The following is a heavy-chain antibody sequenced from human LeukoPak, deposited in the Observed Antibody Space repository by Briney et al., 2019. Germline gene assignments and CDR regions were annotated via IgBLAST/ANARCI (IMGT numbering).Heavy chain of an antibody. CDR2: YYNGRTRT. CDR3: ARLDASSAHFSGSFPDY. J-gene: IGHJ4*01. CDR1: GGSITNSDYF. D-gene: IGHD3-10*01. V-gene: IGHV4-39*01. Sequence: SETLTLTCTVSGGSITNSDYFWGWIRQPPGKGLDWIAKVDYYNGRTRTHYNPFLMSRITIYADISKNQFSLKFRSVTDTDTVVYYCARLDASSAHFSGSFPDYWGHGTLVTVSS.